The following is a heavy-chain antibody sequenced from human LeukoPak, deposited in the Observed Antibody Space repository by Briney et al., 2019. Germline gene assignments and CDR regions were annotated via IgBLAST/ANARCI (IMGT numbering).Heavy chain of an antibody. D-gene: IGHD3-10*01. V-gene: IGHV4-34*01. CDR1: GGSFSGHY. J-gene: IGHJ4*02. CDR2: INHRGST. Sequence: PSETLSLTCAVYGGSFSGHYGSWIRQPPGKGLEWIGEINHRGSTNYHPSLKSRVTISGDTSKNQFSPKLSSVTASDTAVYYCVGYYYGSGSYHNYPNFDYWGQGTLVTVSS. CDR3: VGYYYGSGSYHNYPNFDY.